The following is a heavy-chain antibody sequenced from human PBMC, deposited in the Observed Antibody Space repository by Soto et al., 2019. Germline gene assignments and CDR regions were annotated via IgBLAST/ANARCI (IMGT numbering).Heavy chain of an antibody. CDR1: GFTFTSSA. D-gene: IGHD2-15*01. V-gene: IGHV1-58*01. CDR3: AAEGYCSGGSCYGVVTYYFDY. J-gene: IGHJ4*02. CDR2: IVVGSGNT. Sequence: ASVKVSCKASGFTFTSSAVQWVRQARGQRLEWIGWIVVGSGNTNYAQKFQERVTITRDMSTSTAYMELSSLRSEDTAVYYCAAEGYCSGGSCYGVVTYYFDYWGQGTLVTVSS.